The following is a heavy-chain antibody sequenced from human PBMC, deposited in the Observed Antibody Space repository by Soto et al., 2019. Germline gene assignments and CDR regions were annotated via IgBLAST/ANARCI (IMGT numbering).Heavy chain of an antibody. D-gene: IGHD6-19*01. Sequence: GGSLRLSCAAPGFTFSSYAMSWVRQAPGKGLEWVSVISGSCDSTYYADSVKGRFTISRDNSKNTLYLQMNSLRAEDTAVYYCARRSSGWYFDYWGQGTLVTVS. CDR1: GFTFSSYA. CDR2: ISGSCDST. CDR3: ARRSSGWYFDY. J-gene: IGHJ4*02. V-gene: IGHV3-23*01.